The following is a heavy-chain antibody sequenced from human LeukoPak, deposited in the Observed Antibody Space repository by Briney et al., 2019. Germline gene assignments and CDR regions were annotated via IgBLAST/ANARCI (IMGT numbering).Heavy chain of an antibody. D-gene: IGHD6-13*01. V-gene: IGHV3-7*01. CDR2: IKQDGSEK. CDR1: GFTFSNYW. J-gene: IGHJ4*02. Sequence: PGGSLRLSCAASGFTFSNYWMSWVRQAPGKGLEWVANIKQDGSEKYYVDSVKGRFTISRENAKNSLYLQMNSLRAEDTAVYYCARDNWSGIAFYFDSWGQRTLVTVSS. CDR3: ARDNWSGIAFYFDS.